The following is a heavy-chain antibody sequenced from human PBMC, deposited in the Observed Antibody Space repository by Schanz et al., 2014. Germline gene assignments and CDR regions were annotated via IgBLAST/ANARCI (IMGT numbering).Heavy chain of an antibody. CDR1: GGSISNYY. J-gene: IGHJ6*02. D-gene: IGHD2-2*01. V-gene: IGHV4-59*08. CDR3: ARHPAYCSSTTCPMDV. Sequence: QVQLQESGPGLVKPSETLSLTCTVSGGSISNYYWSWIRQPPGKGLEWIGYVFSSGYTNYNPSLKSRHTISGDPPKNPFPRRLSFVTAADTAVYYCARHPAYCSSTTCPMDVWGQGTTVTVSS. CDR2: VFSSGYT.